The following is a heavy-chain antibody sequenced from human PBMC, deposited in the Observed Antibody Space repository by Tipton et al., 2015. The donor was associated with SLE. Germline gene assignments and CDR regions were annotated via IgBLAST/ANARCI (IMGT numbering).Heavy chain of an antibody. CDR3: ARVAYHTSSVHYYYSYDMDV. D-gene: IGHD6-6*01. V-gene: IGHV4-61*09. Sequence: TLSLTCTVSGDSISSGRHYWSWIRQPAGKGLEWIGYIYHSGVTNYNPSLKSRVTISLDTSKNQVSLKVNSVTAADTAVYYCARVAYHTSSVHYYYSYDMDVWGQGTTVTVSS. J-gene: IGHJ6*02. CDR1: GDSISSGRHY. CDR2: IYHSGVT.